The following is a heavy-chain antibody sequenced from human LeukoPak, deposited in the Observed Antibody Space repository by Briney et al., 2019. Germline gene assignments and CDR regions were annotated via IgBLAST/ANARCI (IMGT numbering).Heavy chain of an antibody. D-gene: IGHD3-10*01. CDR1: GNNYW. CDR3: ARHSYGFDY. V-gene: IGHV5-51*01. CDR2: IYFGDSDT. J-gene: IGHJ4*02. Sequence: GESLQISGKASGNNYWIGWVRQMPGKGLEWMGIIYFGDSDTRYSPSFQGQVTISADKSISTAYLQWSSLKASDTAMYFCARHSYGFDYWGQGTLVTVSS.